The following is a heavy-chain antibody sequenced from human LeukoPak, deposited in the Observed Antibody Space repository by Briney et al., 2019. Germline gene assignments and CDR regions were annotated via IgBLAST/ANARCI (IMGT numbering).Heavy chain of an antibody. CDR3: ARDRAAAGSVDY. CDR1: GYSISSGYY. CDR2: IYHSGST. V-gene: IGHV4-38-2*02. D-gene: IGHD6-13*01. J-gene: IGHJ4*02. Sequence: SETLSLTCAVSGYSISSGYYWGWIRQPPGRGLGWIGSIYHSGSTYYNPSLKSRVTISVDTSKNQFSLKLSSVTAADTAVYYCARDRAAAGSVDYWGQGTLVTVSS.